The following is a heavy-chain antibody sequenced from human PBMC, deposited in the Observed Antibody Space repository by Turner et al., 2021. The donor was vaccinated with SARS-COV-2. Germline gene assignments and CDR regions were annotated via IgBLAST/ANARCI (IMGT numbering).Heavy chain of an antibody. CDR3: ARDLGYSGYGASPYFDY. Sequence: QVQLVQYGAEVKKPGSSVKVSCKASGGTFSSYPISWVRQAPGQGLEWMGGIIPIFGTANYAQKFQGRVTITADESTSTAYMELSSLRSEDTAVYYCARDLGYSGYGASPYFDYWGQGTLVTVSS. CDR1: GGTFSSYP. D-gene: IGHD5-12*01. CDR2: IIPIFGTA. V-gene: IGHV1-69*01. J-gene: IGHJ4*02.